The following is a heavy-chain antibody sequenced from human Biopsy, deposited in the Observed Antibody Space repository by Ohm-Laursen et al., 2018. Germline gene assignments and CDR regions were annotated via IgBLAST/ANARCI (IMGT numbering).Heavy chain of an antibody. CDR2: INHSGST. CDR1: GGSFSGYY. D-gene: IGHD6-19*01. CDR3: ARGRLRAVARFDY. Sequence: GTLSLTCAVYGGSFSGYYWSWIRQPPGKGLEWIGEINHSGSTNCNPSLKSRVTISVGTSKNQFSLKLSSVTAADTAVYYCARGRLRAVARFDYWGQGTLVTVSS. V-gene: IGHV4-34*01. J-gene: IGHJ4*02.